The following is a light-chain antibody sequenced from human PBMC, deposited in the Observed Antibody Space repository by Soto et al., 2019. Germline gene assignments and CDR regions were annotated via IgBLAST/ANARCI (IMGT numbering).Light chain of an antibody. V-gene: IGLV2-8*01. J-gene: IGLJ3*02. Sequence: QSALTQPPSASGSPGQSVTISCTGTSSDMGGYNSVSWYQQHPGKAPRLMIYEVSKRPSGVPDRFSGSKSGNTASLTISGLQPEDEADYYCCSYAGTYTWVFGGGTKLTVL. CDR1: SSDMGGYNS. CDR3: CSYAGTYTWV. CDR2: EVS.